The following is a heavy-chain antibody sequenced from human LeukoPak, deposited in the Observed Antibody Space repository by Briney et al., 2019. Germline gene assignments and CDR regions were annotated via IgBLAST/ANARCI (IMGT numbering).Heavy chain of an antibody. CDR2: ISGSGSST. V-gene: IGHV3-23*01. CDR1: GFTFTTYA. CDR3: AKNSHYDYIWGATH. D-gene: IGHD3-16*01. J-gene: IGHJ4*02. Sequence: GGSLRLSCAASGFTFTTYAMSWARQAPGKGLEWVSGISGSGSSTYYADSVKGRFTISRDNSKNTLYLQLNSLRVEDTAVYYCAKNSHYDYIWGATHWGQGTLLTVSS.